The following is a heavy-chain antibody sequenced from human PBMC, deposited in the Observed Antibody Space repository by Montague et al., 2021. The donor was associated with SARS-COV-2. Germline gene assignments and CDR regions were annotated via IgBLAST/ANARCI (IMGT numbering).Heavy chain of an antibody. CDR2: ISHDESNH. CDR3: AREGYRSGSVYLDY. CDR1: RLPFNGYA. D-gene: IGHD1-26*01. V-gene: IGHV3-30*04. J-gene: IGHJ4*01. Sequence: SLRLSCAASRLPFNGYAMHWVRQAPGKGLEWLTFISHDESNHRYADSVKGRFTISRDNSKNTLYLQMDSLRPEDTAVYYCAREGYRSGSVYLDYWGQGTLVTVSS.